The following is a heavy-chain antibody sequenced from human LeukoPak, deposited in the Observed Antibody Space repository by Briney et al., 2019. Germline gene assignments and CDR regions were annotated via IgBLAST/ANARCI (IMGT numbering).Heavy chain of an antibody. Sequence: GGSLRLSCATSGFTFTASPMNWLRQAPGKGLEWVSTSGTGGDTYYADSVKGRFTISRDNSKNTVYLQMTSLRADDTALYYCAKKRLGNQPYDYWGQGTPVTVSP. V-gene: IGHV3-23*01. CDR1: GFTFTASP. CDR2: SGTGGDT. CDR3: AKKRLGNQPYDY. D-gene: IGHD4-23*01. J-gene: IGHJ4*02.